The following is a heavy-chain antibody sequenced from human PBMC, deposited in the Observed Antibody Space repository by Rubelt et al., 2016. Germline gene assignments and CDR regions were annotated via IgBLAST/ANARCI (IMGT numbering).Heavy chain of an antibody. Sequence: QVQLQQWGAGLLKPSETLSLTCAVYGGSFSGYYWSWIRQPPGKGLEWIGEINHSGSTNYNPSLKSRVTLSVDPSKNQFSLKLSSVPAADTAVYYCARGRRGSSSWLGRDYYGMDVWGQGTTVTVSS. CDR1: GGSFSGYY. V-gene: IGHV4-34*01. CDR2: INHSGST. CDR3: ARGRRGSSSWLGRDYYGMDV. D-gene: IGHD6-13*01. J-gene: IGHJ6*02.